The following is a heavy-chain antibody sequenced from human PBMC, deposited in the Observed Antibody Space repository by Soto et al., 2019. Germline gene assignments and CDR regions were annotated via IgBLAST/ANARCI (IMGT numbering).Heavy chain of an antibody. V-gene: IGHV4-59*08. CDR1: GGSISSYY. Sequence: QVQLQESGPGLVKPSETLSLTCTVSGGSISSYYWSWIRQPPGKGLEWIGYIYYSGSTNYNPSLKSRITISADTSNKQFSLLLSSVTAADTAVYYCARHISGSYYYFDNWGQGTLVTVSS. CDR2: IYYSGST. CDR3: ARHISGSYYYFDN. J-gene: IGHJ4*02. D-gene: IGHD1-26*01.